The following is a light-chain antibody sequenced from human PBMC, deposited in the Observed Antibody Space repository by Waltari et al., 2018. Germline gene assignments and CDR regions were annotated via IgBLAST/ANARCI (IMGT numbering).Light chain of an antibody. CDR3: MQAVQTPLT. Sequence: DIVMTQSPLSLPVTPGEPASISCRSSQSLLYSNGYNYLDWYLQKPGQSPQLLIYLGSNRASWVPDRFRGSGSGTDFTLKISRVEAEDVGVYYCMQAVQTPLTFGGGTKVEIK. V-gene: IGKV2-28*01. CDR2: LGS. CDR1: QSLLYSNGYNY. J-gene: IGKJ4*01.